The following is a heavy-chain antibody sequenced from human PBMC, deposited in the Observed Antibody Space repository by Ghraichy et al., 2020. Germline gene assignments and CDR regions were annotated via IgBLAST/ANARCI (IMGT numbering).Heavy chain of an antibody. J-gene: IGHJ6*02. D-gene: IGHD2-2*01. CDR3: AKGSVPDYYYYGMDV. CDR1: GFTFDAYA. V-gene: IGHV3-9*01. CDR2: ISWNTGSI. Sequence: SLNISCAASGFTFDAYAMYWVRQAPGKGLEWVSGISWNTGSIGYADSVKGRFTISRDNAKNSLYLQMNSLRAEDTALYYCAKGSVPDYYYYGMDVWGQGTTVTVS.